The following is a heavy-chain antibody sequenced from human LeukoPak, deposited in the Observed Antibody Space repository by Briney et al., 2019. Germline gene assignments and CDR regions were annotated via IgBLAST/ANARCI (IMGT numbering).Heavy chain of an antibody. CDR3: ARDLPTTYGSGSYNI. CDR2: IYYSGST. Sequence: TPSETLSLTCTVSGGSISSSSYYWGWIRQPPGKGLEWIGSIYYSGSTYYNPSLKSRVTISVDTSKNQFSLKLSSVTAADTAVYYCARDLPTTYGSGSYNIWGQGTLVTVSS. J-gene: IGHJ4*02. CDR1: GGSISSSSYY. D-gene: IGHD3-10*01. V-gene: IGHV4-39*07.